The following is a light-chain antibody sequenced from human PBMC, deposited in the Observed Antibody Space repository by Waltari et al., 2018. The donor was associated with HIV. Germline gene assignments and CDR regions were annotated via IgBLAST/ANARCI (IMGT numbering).Light chain of an antibody. Sequence: QSVLTQPPSASGAPGHRVIISCSGRTSNIGTTPLIWYQHLPGTAPRLLIDDNNQRPSGFPDRFSGSKSGTSGSLAISGLQSEDESDYYCATWDDTQNGWVFGAGTKLTVL. CDR3: ATWDDTQNGWV. CDR2: DNN. J-gene: IGLJ3*02. CDR1: TSNIGTTP. V-gene: IGLV1-44*01.